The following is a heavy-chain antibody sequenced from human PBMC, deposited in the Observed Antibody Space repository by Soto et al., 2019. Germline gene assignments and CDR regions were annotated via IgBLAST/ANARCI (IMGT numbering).Heavy chain of an antibody. Sequence: GGSLRLSCAASGFTFSSYAMRWVRQAPGKGLEWVSAISGSGGSTYYADSGKGRFTISRDNSKNTLYLQMNSLRAEDTAVYYCAKGQLPIYDYGDYDRVDDAFDIWGQGTMVTVSS. CDR3: AKGQLPIYDYGDYDRVDDAFDI. J-gene: IGHJ3*02. D-gene: IGHD4-17*01. V-gene: IGHV3-23*01. CDR1: GFTFSSYA. CDR2: ISGSGGST.